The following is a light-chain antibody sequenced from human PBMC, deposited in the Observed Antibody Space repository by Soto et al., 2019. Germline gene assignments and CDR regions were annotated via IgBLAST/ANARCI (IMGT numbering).Light chain of an antibody. V-gene: IGKV1-9*01. Sequence: DIQLTQSPSSLSASVGDGVTITCRASQGISNYVAWYQQKPGKAPKLLIYAASTLQSGVPSRFSGSGSGTDFTLTISSLQPEDFATYYCQRLSHAFGGGTKVEIK. CDR1: QGISNY. J-gene: IGKJ4*01. CDR2: AAS. CDR3: QRLSHA.